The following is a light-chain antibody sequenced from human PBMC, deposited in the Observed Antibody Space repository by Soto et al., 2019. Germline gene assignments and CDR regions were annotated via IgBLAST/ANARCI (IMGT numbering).Light chain of an antibody. CDR1: SSDVGGYNY. J-gene: IGLJ2*01. V-gene: IGLV2-14*03. CDR3: SSYTGSSTLLV. Sequence: QSVLTQPASVSGSPGQSITISCTGTSSDVGGYNYVSWYQHHPGKAPKLKIYDDNNRPSGVSNRFSGSKSGNTASLTISGLQAEDEADYYCSSYTGSSTLLVFGGGTKLTVL. CDR2: DDN.